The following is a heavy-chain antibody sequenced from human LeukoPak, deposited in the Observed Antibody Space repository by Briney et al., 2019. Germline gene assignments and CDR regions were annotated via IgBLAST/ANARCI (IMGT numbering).Heavy chain of an antibody. CDR1: GFTFHDYA. CDR3: TKSDCSSTSCHTSDY. CDR2: ISWNGGVI. J-gene: IGHJ4*02. V-gene: IGHV3-9*01. D-gene: IGHD2-2*02. Sequence: AGGSLRLPCAASGFTFHDYAMHWVRQGPEKGLEWVSGISWNGGVIGYADSVMDRFTVSRDNAKNSLFLQMNSLGPEDTALYYCTKSDCSSTSCHTSDYWGQGTLVTVSS.